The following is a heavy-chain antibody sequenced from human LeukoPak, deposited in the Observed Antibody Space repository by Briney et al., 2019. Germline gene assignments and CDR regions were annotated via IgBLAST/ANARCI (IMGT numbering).Heavy chain of an antibody. CDR3: ASKRWLQSSFDY. CDR1: GSTFSSYW. CDR2: INSDGSST. D-gene: IGHD5-24*01. Sequence: GGSLRLSCAASGSTFSSYWMHWVRHTPGKGLVWVSRINSDGSSTSYADSVKGRFTISRDNAKNTVYLQMNSLRAEDTAVYYCASKRWLQSSFDYWGQGTLVTVSS. V-gene: IGHV3-74*01. J-gene: IGHJ4*02.